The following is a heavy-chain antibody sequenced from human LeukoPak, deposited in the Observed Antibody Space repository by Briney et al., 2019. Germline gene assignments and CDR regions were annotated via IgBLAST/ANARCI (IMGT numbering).Heavy chain of an antibody. Sequence: GGSLRLSCAASGFTFSSYEMNWVRQAPGKGLEWVSYISSSGSTIYYADSVKGRFTISRGNAKSSLYLQMNSLGAEDTAVYYCASLMGDRTPGYWGQGTLVTVSS. D-gene: IGHD3-16*01. CDR3: ASLMGDRTPGY. CDR1: GFTFSSYE. CDR2: ISSSGSTI. J-gene: IGHJ4*02. V-gene: IGHV3-48*03.